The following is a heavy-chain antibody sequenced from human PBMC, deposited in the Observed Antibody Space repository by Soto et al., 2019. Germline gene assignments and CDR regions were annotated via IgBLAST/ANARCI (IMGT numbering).Heavy chain of an antibody. V-gene: IGHV1-2*02. Sequence: VASVKVSCKASGYTFTGYYIHWARQVPGQGLEWMGWINPNNADTTSAQNFQGRVTMTTDTSISTAYMELRLRYDDTTVYYCARGPRKQLWLGYFDYWGQGTLVTVSS. D-gene: IGHD5-18*01. J-gene: IGHJ4*02. CDR3: ARGPRKQLWLGYFDY. CDR1: GYTFTGYY. CDR2: INPNNADT.